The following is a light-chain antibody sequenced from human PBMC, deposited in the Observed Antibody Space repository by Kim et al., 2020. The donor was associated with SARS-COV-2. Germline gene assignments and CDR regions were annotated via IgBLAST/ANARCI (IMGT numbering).Light chain of an antibody. CDR3: QVWDRSTVV. CDR2: QDT. Sequence: SYELTQPPSVSVCPGQTASITCSGDKLGDENVCWYQQKPGQSPVVVIYQDTKRSSGIPDRFSGSKSGNTATLTISGTQAMDEADYSCQVWDRSTVVFGGGTQLTVL. J-gene: IGLJ2*01. CDR1: KLGDEN. V-gene: IGLV3-1*01.